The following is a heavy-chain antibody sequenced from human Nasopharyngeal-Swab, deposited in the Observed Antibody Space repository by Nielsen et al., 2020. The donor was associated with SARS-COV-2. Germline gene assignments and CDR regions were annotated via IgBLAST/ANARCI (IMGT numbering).Heavy chain of an antibody. CDR1: GFTFSSYS. D-gene: IGHD4-17*01. CDR3: ARDSDYGDDAFDI. CDR2: ISSSSSYI. J-gene: IGHJ3*02. Sequence: GGSLRLSCAASGFTFSSYSMNWVRQPPGKGLEWVSSISSSSSYIYYADSVKGRFTISRDNAKNSLYLQMNSLRAEDTAVYYCARDSDYGDDAFDIWGQGTMVTVSS. V-gene: IGHV3-21*01.